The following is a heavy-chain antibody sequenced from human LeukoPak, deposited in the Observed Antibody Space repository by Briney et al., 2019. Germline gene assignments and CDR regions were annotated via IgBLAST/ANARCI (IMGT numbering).Heavy chain of an antibody. CDR2: ISSSGST. CDR1: GDSISSGDYY. CDR3: ASSGSYSNNWFDP. Sequence: PSETLSLTCTVSGDSISSGDYYWSWIRQPAGKGLEWIGRISSSGSTNYNPSLKSRVTISVDTSKNQFSLKLSSVTAADTAVYYCASSGSYSNNWFDPWGQGTLVTVSS. D-gene: IGHD1-26*01. J-gene: IGHJ5*02. V-gene: IGHV4-61*02.